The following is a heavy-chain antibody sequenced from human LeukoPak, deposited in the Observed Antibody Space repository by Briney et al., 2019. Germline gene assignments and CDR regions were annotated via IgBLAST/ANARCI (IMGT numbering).Heavy chain of an antibody. J-gene: IGHJ6*02. D-gene: IGHD5-12*01. Sequence: SETLSLTCTVSGGSISSYYWSWIRQPAGKGLEWIGRIYTSGSTNYNPSLKSRVTMSVDTSKNQFSLKLSSVTAADTAVYYCAKGGSGYEYYYYYGMDVWGQGTTVTVSS. CDR3: AKGGSGYEYYYYYGMDV. CDR2: IYTSGST. V-gene: IGHV4-4*07. CDR1: GGSISSYY.